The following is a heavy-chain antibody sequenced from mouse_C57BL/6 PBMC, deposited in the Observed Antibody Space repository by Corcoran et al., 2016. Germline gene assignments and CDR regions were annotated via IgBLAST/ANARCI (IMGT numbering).Heavy chain of an antibody. CDR2: INPNNGGT. D-gene: IGHD6-1*01. CDR3: TRRLPQTMDY. V-gene: IGHV1-26*01. CDR1: GYTFTDYY. Sequence: EVRLQQSGPELVKPGASVKISCKASGYTFTDYYMNWVKQSHGKSLEWIGDINPNNGGTSYNQKFKGKATLTVDKSSSTAYMELRSLTSEDSAVYFCTRRLPQTMDYWGQGTSVTVSS. J-gene: IGHJ4*01.